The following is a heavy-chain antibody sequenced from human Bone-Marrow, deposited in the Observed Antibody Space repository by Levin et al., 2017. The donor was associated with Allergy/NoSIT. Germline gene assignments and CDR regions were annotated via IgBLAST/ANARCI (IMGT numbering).Heavy chain of an antibody. D-gene: IGHD6-13*01. J-gene: IGHJ6*02. Sequence: SCAASGFTFSSYGMHWVRQAPGKGLEWVAVIWYDGSNKYYADSVKGRFTISRDNSKNTLYLQMNSLRAEDTAVYYCARFGSSWGDYYDYGMDVWGQGTTVTVSS. CDR1: GFTFSSYG. CDR3: ARFGSSWGDYYDYGMDV. CDR2: IWYDGSNK. V-gene: IGHV3-33*01.